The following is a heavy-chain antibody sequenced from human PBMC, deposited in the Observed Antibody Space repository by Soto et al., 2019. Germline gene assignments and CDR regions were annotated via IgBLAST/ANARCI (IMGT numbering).Heavy chain of an antibody. J-gene: IGHJ6*02. CDR3: AADTFRPDYYYGMDV. D-gene: IGHD3-16*01. CDR2: IVVGSGNT. V-gene: IGHV1-58*01. Sequence: GASVKVSCKASGFTFTSSAVQWVRQARGQRLEWIGWIVVGSGNTNYAQKFQERVTITRDMSTSTAYMELSSLRSEDTAMYYCAADTFRPDYYYGMDVWGQGTTVTVSS. CDR1: GFTFTSSA.